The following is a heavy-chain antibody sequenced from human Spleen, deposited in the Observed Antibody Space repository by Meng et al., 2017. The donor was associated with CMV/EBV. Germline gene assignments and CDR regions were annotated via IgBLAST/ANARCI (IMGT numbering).Heavy chain of an antibody. D-gene: IGHD2-8*01. CDR2: ISYDGSNK. Sequence: GESLKISCAASGFTFSSYAMHWVRQAPGKGLEWVAVISYDGSNKYYADSVKGRFTISRDNAKNSLYLQMSSLRAEDTAVYYCARAQVYYFDSWGQGTLVTVSS. CDR3: ARAQVYYFDS. CDR1: GFTFSSYA. V-gene: IGHV3-30-3*01. J-gene: IGHJ4*02.